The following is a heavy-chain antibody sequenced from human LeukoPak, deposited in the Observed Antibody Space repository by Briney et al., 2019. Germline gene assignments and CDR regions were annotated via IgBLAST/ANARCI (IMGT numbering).Heavy chain of an antibody. CDR1: GFTFSSYN. J-gene: IGHJ5*02. D-gene: IGHD5-24*01. Sequence: GGSLRLSCAASGFTFSSYNMNWVRQAPGKGLEWVSSISSSSGYIYYADSVKGRFTISRDNAKNSLYLQMNSLRAEDTAVYYCARWLQLRSNWFDPWGQGTLVTVSS. V-gene: IGHV3-21*01. CDR2: ISSSSGYI. CDR3: ARWLQLRSNWFDP.